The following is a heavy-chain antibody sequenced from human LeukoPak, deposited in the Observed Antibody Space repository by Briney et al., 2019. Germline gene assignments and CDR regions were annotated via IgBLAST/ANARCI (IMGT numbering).Heavy chain of an antibody. CDR1: GFTFSSYA. CDR3: ARQLGYCSDGSCYFDY. CDR2: ISGSGGST. Sequence: PGGSLRLSCAASGFTFSSYAMSWVRQAPGKGLEWVSAISGSGGSTYYADSVKGRFTNPRDNSKNTLYLQMNSLRAEDTAVYYCARQLGYCSDGSCYFDYWGQGTLVTVSS. V-gene: IGHV3-23*01. J-gene: IGHJ4*02. D-gene: IGHD2-15*01.